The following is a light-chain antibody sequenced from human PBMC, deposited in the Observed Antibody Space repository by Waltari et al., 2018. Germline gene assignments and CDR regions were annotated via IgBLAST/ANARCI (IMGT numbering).Light chain of an antibody. CDR1: KLGDKY. CDR2: QDS. Sequence: SYELPQPPSVPVSPGQTATITCAGYKLGDKYACWYQQKPGQSPVLVIYQDSKRPSGIPERFSGSNSGNTATLTISGTQAMDEADYYCQAWDSSTAVFGGGTKLTVL. V-gene: IGLV3-1*01. J-gene: IGLJ2*01. CDR3: QAWDSSTAV.